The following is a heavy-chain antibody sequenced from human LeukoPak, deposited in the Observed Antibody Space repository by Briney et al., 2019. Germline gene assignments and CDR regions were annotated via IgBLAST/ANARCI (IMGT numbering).Heavy chain of an antibody. J-gene: IGHJ3*02. CDR1: GGSISSYY. Sequence: SETLSLTCTVSGGSISSYYWSWIRQPPGKGLEWIGYIYYSGSTNYNPSLKSRVTISVDTSKNQFSLKLSSVTAADTAVYYYARDYYDSSGRKHDAFDIWGQGTMVTVSS. D-gene: IGHD3-22*01. V-gene: IGHV4-59*01. CDR3: ARDYYDSSGRKHDAFDI. CDR2: IYYSGST.